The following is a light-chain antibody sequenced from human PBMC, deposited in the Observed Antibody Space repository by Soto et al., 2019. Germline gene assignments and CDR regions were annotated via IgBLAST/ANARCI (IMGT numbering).Light chain of an antibody. CDR3: QQYGNSPRYS. CDR2: ATS. J-gene: IGKJ2*03. Sequence: EIVLTQSPGTLSLSLGERATLSCRASQSVTSNYFAWYQQKPGQAPRLLIYATSNRATGIPDRFSGSGSGTEFTLTISRLEPEDFAVYYCQQYGNSPRYSFGQGTKVEIK. CDR1: QSVTSNY. V-gene: IGKV3-20*01.